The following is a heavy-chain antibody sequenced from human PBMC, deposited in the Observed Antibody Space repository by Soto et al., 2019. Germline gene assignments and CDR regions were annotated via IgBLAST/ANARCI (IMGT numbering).Heavy chain of an antibody. CDR1: GYSFTSYW. V-gene: IGHV5-51*01. Sequence: GESLKISCKGSGYSFTSYWIGWVRQMPGKGLKWMGIIYPDDSDTRYSPSFQGQVNISADKSVSTAYLQWSSLKASDSAMYYCARRDVLTGYVYFDHWGQGTLVTVFS. CDR2: IYPDDSDT. J-gene: IGHJ4*02. D-gene: IGHD3-9*01. CDR3: ARRDVLTGYVYFDH.